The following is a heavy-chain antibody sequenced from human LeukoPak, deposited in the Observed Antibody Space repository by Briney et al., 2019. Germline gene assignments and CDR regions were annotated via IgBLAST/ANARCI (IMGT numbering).Heavy chain of an antibody. Sequence: AGGPLRLSCAASGFTVSNNYMSWVRQTPGKGLEWVSIIHNDGRTYYADSVKGRFTISRDNSKNTLYLQMNSLRPEDTAVYSCARTRVDTTVDAFDIWGQGTMVTVSS. CDR2: IHNDGRT. CDR1: GFTVSNNY. V-gene: IGHV3-53*01. CDR3: ARTRVDTTVDAFDI. D-gene: IGHD5-18*01. J-gene: IGHJ3*02.